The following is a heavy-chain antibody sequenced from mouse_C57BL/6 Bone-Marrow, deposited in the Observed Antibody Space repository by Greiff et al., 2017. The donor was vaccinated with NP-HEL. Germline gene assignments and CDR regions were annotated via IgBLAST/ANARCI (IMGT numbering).Heavy chain of an antibody. J-gene: IGHJ3*01. Sequence: QVQLKQPGAELVRPGSSVKLSCKASGYTFTSYWMHWVKQRPIQGLEWIGNIDPSDSDTHYNQKFKDKATLTVDKSSSTAYMQLSSLTSEDSAVYYCARGDGYYVAWFAYWGQGTLVTVSA. CDR1: GYTFTSYW. CDR3: ARGDGYYVAWFAY. D-gene: IGHD2-3*01. V-gene: IGHV1-52*01. CDR2: IDPSDSDT.